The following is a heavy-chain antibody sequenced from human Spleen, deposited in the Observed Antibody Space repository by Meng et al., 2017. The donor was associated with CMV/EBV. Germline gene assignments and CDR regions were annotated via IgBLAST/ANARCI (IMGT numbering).Heavy chain of an antibody. J-gene: IGHJ4*02. CDR3: AYYSSSGYYFDY. CDR1: GFTFSRYG. D-gene: IGHD6-13*01. V-gene: IGHV3-30*04. CDR2: ISHDGGNR. Sequence: GGSLRLSCAASGFTFSRYGMHWVRQAPGKGLEWVAVISHDGGNRYYADSMKGRLTISRDNSKSTLYLQMTNLRPEDTALYFCAYYSSSGYYFDYWGQGTLVTVSS.